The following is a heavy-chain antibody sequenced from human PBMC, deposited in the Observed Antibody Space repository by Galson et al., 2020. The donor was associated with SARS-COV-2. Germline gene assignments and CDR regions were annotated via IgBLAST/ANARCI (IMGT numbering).Heavy chain of an antibody. J-gene: IGHJ6*02. CDR3: ARDGSGVAGNYYYDGMDV. V-gene: IGHV3-7*05. D-gene: IGHD3-10*01. CDR1: GFTFSSYW. Sequence: TGGSLRLSCAASGFTFSSYWMSWVRQAPGKGLEWVANIKQDGSEKYYVDSVKGRFTISRDNAKNSLYLQMNSLRAEDTAMYYCARDGSGVAGNYYYDGMDVWGQGTTVTVSS. CDR2: IKQDGSEK.